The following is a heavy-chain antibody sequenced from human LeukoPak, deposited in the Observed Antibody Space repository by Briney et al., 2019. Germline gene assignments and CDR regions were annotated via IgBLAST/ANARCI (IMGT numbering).Heavy chain of an antibody. CDR3: ARIVYDSSGYIDY. Sequence: GESLRPSCAASGFTFSSYAMAWVRQAPGKGLEWVSYISSSSSTIYYADSVKGRFTISRDNAKKSLYLQMNSLRDEDTAVYYCARIVYDSSGYIDYWGQGTLVTVSS. CDR1: GFTFSSYA. D-gene: IGHD3-22*01. V-gene: IGHV3-48*02. J-gene: IGHJ4*02. CDR2: ISSSSSTI.